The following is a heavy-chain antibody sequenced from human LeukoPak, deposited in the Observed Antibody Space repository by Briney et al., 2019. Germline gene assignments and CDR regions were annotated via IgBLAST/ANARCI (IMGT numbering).Heavy chain of an antibody. CDR2: ISGSSSDI. V-gene: IGHV3-21*01. D-gene: IGHD3-10*01. Sequence: GGSLRLSCAASGFTFSSYSMNWVRQAPGKGLEWVSSISGSSSDIYYADSVKGRFTISRDNAKNSLYLQMNSLRAEDTAVYYCARNRLGFGGTNWFDPWGQGTLVTVSS. CDR3: ARNRLGFGGTNWFDP. J-gene: IGHJ5*02. CDR1: GFTFSSYS.